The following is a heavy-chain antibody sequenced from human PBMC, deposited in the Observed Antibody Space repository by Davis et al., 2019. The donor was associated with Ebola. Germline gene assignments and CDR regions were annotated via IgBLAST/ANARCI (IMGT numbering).Heavy chain of an antibody. CDR1: GFTFSSYG. CDR3: ARDASATYPPR. D-gene: IGHD1-14*01. Sequence: GESLKISCAASGFTFSSYGMHWVRQAPGKGLEWVAFISSDGSNKYYVDSVKGRFTISRDNAKNSLYLQMNSLRDEDTALYYCARDASATYPPRWGQGTLVTVSS. CDR2: ISSDGSNK. J-gene: IGHJ4*02. V-gene: IGHV3-30*03.